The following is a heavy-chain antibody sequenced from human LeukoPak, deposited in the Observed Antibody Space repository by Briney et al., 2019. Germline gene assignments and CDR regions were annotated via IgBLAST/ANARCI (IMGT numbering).Heavy chain of an antibody. CDR1: GGSFSGYY. CDR2: INHSGST. J-gene: IGHJ4*02. CDR3: ARGGGPLFDY. Sequence: SETLSLTCAVYGGSFSGYYWSWIRQPPGKGLEWIGEINHSGSTNYNPSLKSRVTISVDTSKNQFSLKLSSVTAADTAVYYCARGGGPLFDYWGQGTLVTVSS. V-gene: IGHV4-34*01.